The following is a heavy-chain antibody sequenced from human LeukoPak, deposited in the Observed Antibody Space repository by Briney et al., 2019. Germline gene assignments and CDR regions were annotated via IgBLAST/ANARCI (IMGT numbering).Heavy chain of an antibody. CDR2: ISYDGSNK. CDR1: GFTFSSYG. J-gene: IGHJ6*02. V-gene: IGHV3-30*18. CDR3: AKDQPETTVTFSYYYYYGMDV. Sequence: GRSLRLSCAASGFTFSSYGMHWVRQAPGKGLEWVAVISYDGSNKYYADSVKGRFTISRDNSKNTLYLQMNSLRAEDTAVYYCAKDQPETTVTFSYYYYYGMDVWGQGTTVTVSS. D-gene: IGHD4-17*01.